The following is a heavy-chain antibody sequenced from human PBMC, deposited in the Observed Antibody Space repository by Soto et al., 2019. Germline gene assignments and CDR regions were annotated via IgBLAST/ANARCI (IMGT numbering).Heavy chain of an antibody. CDR1: GYTFTIYA. CDR2: INAGNGNT. D-gene: IGHD3-16*01. CDR3: ARVTFATLDFDY. V-gene: IGHV1-3*01. Sequence: ASVKVSCKASGYTFTIYAMHWVRQAPGQRLEWMGWINAGNGNTKYSQKFQGRVTITRDTSASTAYMELSSLRSEDTAVYYCARVTFATLDFDYWGQGTLVTVSS. J-gene: IGHJ4*02.